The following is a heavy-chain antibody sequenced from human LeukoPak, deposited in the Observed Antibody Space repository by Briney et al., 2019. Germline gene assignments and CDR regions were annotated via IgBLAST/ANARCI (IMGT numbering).Heavy chain of an antibody. J-gene: IGHJ4*02. CDR3: ARDRYSYNDY. CDR1: GGSISSYY. Sequence: PSETLSLTCTVSGGSISSYYWSWIRQPPGKGLEWIGYIYYSGSTNYNPSLKSRVTISVDTSKNQFSLKLSSVTAADTAVYYCARDRYSYNDYWGQGTLVTVSS. CDR2: IYYSGST. V-gene: IGHV4-59*01. D-gene: IGHD5-18*01.